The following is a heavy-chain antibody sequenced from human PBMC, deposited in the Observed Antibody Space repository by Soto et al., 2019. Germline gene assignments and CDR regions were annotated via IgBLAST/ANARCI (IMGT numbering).Heavy chain of an antibody. CDR1: GFAFSTYW. J-gene: IGHJ4*02. Sequence: GGSLRLSCAASGFAFSTYWMSWVRQAPGKGLEWVSAISGSGGSTYYADSVKGRFTISRDNSKNTLYLQMNSLRAEDTAVYYCAGLELRGPFDYWGQGTLVTVSS. D-gene: IGHD1-7*01. CDR3: AGLELRGPFDY. CDR2: ISGSGGST. V-gene: IGHV3-23*01.